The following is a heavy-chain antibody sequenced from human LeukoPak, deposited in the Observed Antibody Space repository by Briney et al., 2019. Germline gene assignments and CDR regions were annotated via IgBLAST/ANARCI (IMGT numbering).Heavy chain of an antibody. CDR3: AKKRRPVAGTDLSDY. D-gene: IGHD6-19*01. J-gene: IGHJ4*02. CDR2: FTGGGSRT. V-gene: IGHV3-23*01. Sequence: GGSLRLSCVASGFIFSNYAMSWVRQSPGKGLEWVSAFTGGGSRTYYADSVKGRFTISRDNSKNTLYLQMNSLRVEDTAVYYCAKKRRPVAGTDLSDYWGQGTLVTVSS. CDR1: GFIFSNYA.